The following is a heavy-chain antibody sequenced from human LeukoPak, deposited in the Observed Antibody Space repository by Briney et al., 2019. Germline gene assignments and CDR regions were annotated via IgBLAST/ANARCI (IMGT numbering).Heavy chain of an antibody. Sequence: PSETLSLTCTVSGGSISSYYWSWIRQPPGKGLEWIACISYSGSTKYNPSLKSRVTISVDTSKNQLSLKLSSVTAADTAVYYCARLWDGYNFVAFDIWGQGTMVTVSS. CDR1: GGSISSYY. J-gene: IGHJ3*02. D-gene: IGHD5-24*01. CDR3: ARLWDGYNFVAFDI. V-gene: IGHV4-59*01. CDR2: ISYSGST.